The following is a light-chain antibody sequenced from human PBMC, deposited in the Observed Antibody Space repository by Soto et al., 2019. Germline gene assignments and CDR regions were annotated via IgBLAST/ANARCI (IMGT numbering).Light chain of an antibody. CDR3: RVWDSSSDHVV. V-gene: IGLV3-21*04. CDR1: NIGSKS. Sequence: SYELTQPPSVSVAPGKTAKITRGGNNIGSKSVHWYQQKPGQAPVLVIYYDSARPSGIPERFSGSNSGNTASLSIGRVEAGDEADYYCRVWDSSSDHVVFGGGTKLTVL. CDR2: YDS. J-gene: IGLJ2*01.